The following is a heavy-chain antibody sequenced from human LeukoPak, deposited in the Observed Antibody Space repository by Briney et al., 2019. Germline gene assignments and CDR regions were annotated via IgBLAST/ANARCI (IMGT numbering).Heavy chain of an antibody. CDR2: INHSGST. CDR3: ARPQYYYGSGSYRVHNWFDP. J-gene: IGHJ5*02. V-gene: IGHV4-34*01. Sequence: PSETLSLTCAVYGGSFSGYYWSWIRQPPGKGLEWIGEINHSGSTNYNPSLKSRVTISVDTSKNQFSLKLSSVTAADTAVYYCARPQYYYGSGSYRVHNWFDPWGQGTLVTVSS. CDR1: GGSFSGYY. D-gene: IGHD3-10*01.